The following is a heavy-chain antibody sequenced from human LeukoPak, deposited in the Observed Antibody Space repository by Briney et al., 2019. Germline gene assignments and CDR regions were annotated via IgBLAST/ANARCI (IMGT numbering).Heavy chain of an antibody. CDR2: IYYSGST. CDR1: GGSISSSSYY. V-gene: IGHV4-39*01. Sequence: PSETLSLTCTVSGGSISSSSYYWGWIRQPPGKGLEWIGSIYYSGSTYYNPSLKSRVTISVDTSKNQFSLKLSSVTAADTAVYYCARRDSSGCYVSSESAFDIWGQGTMVTVSS. J-gene: IGHJ3*02. CDR3: ARRDSSGCYVSSESAFDI. D-gene: IGHD3-22*01.